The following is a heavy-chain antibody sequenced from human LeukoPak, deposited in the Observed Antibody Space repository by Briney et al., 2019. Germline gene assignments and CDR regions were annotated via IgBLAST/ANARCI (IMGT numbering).Heavy chain of an antibody. CDR1: GGTFSSYA. V-gene: IGHV1-69*05. J-gene: IGHJ5*02. Sequence: ASVKVSCKASGGTFSSYAISWVRQAPGQGLEWMGRIIPIFGTANYAQKFQGRVTITTDESTSTAYMELSSLRSEDTAVYYCARGRPYDILTGYFSRDWFDPWGQGTLVTVSS. D-gene: IGHD3-9*01. CDR3: ARGRPYDILTGYFSRDWFDP. CDR2: IIPIFGTA.